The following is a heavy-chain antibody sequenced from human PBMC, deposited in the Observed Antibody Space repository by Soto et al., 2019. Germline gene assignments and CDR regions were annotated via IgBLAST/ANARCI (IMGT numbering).Heavy chain of an antibody. D-gene: IGHD6-19*01. J-gene: IGHJ3*02. Sequence: QVQLVQSGAEVKKPGASVKVSCKASGYTFTSYGISWVRQAPGQGLEWMGWISAYNGNTNYAQKLQGRVTMTTDTSTSTAYMELRSLRSDDTAVYYCATTQTFAVAGTGGDAFDIWGQGTMVTVSS. CDR2: ISAYNGNT. CDR1: GYTFTSYG. CDR3: ATTQTFAVAGTGGDAFDI. V-gene: IGHV1-18*01.